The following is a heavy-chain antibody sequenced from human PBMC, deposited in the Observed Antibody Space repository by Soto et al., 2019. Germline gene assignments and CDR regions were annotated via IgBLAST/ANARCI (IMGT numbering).Heavy chain of an antibody. Sequence: QVQLQESGPGLVKPSETLSLTCTVSGGSISSYYWSWIRQPPGKGLEWIGYIYYSGSTNYNPSLKSRVTIAVDTAKNQFSLKLSSVTAADTAVYYCARRRDIVVVPAAIGAFDIWGQGTMVTVSS. CDR1: GGSISSYY. CDR2: IYYSGST. J-gene: IGHJ3*02. D-gene: IGHD2-2*01. CDR3: ARRRDIVVVPAAIGAFDI. V-gene: IGHV4-59*01.